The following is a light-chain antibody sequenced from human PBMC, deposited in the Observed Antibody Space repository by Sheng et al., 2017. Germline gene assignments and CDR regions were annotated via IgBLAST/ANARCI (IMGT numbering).Light chain of an antibody. J-gene: IGKJ5*01. Sequence: DIQMTQSPSTLSASVGDRVTITCRASQTLNNALAWYQVKPGKAPELLIYAASRLQTGVPSRFSGGGSGTDFTLTINGLQPEDFATYYCQQANSFPITFGQGTRLDIK. CDR2: AAS. CDR3: QQANSFPIT. CDR1: QTLNNA. V-gene: IGKV1-12*01.